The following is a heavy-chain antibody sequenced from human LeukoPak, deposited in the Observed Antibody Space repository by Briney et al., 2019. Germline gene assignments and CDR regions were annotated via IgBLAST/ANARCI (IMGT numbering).Heavy chain of an antibody. CDR2: ISGSGGST. CDR1: GFTFSSYG. V-gene: IGHV3-23*01. Sequence: GGSLRLSCAASGFTFSSYGMSWVRQAPGKGLEWVSAISGSGGSTYYADSVKGRFTISRDNSKNTLYLQMNSLRAEDTAVYYCAKSGLNLRWFGELLLPIHYYYYMDVWSKGTTVTISS. J-gene: IGHJ6*03. CDR3: AKSGLNLRWFGELLLPIHYYYYMDV. D-gene: IGHD3-10*01.